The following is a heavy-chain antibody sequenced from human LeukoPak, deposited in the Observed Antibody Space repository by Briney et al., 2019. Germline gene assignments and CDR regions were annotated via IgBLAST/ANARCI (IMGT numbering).Heavy chain of an antibody. D-gene: IGHD2-15*01. CDR3: ARSQEDIVVVVAATSSPYYFDY. Sequence: SETLSLTCAVYGGSFSGYYWSWIRQPPGKGLEWIGEINHSGSTNYNPSLKSRVTISVDTSKNRFSLKLSSVTAADTAVYYCARSQEDIVVVVAATSSPYYFDYWGQGTLVTVSS. CDR2: INHSGST. CDR1: GGSFSGYY. V-gene: IGHV4-34*01. J-gene: IGHJ4*02.